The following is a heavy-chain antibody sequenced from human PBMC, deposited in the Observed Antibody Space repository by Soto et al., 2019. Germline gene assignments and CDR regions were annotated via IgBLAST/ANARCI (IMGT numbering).Heavy chain of an antibody. V-gene: IGHV5-51*01. CDR2: IFPTDSDT. Sequence: EVQLVQSGAEVKKPGESLKISCKGSGYSFTSFWIGWVRQMPGKGLEWMGTIFPTDSDTKYSPSFQGRVTFSADKSINTAYLQWSSLRASDTAMYYCAGAAWGDAFDIWGQGTMVTVSS. CDR1: GYSFTSFW. J-gene: IGHJ3*02. D-gene: IGHD7-27*01. CDR3: AGAAWGDAFDI.